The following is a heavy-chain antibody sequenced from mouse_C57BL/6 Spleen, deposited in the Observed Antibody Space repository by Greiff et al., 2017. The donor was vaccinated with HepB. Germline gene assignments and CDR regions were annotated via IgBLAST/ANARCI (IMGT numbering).Heavy chain of an antibody. CDR1: GFSLTSYG. Sequence: VMLVESGPGLVQPSQSLSITCTVSGFSLTSYGVHWVRQSPGKGLEWLGVIWSGGSTDYNAAFISRLSISKDNSKSQVFFKMNSLQADDTAIYYCARGAWDPFAYWGQGTLVTVSA. CDR2: IWSGGST. CDR3: ARGAWDPFAY. D-gene: IGHD4-1*01. J-gene: IGHJ3*01. V-gene: IGHV2-2*01.